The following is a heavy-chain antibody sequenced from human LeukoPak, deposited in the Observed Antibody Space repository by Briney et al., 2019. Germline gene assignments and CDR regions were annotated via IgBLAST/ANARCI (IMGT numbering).Heavy chain of an antibody. V-gene: IGHV1-24*01. D-gene: IGHD4-17*01. CDR3: ATDTEQGYGDSWGY. CDR1: GYTLTELS. J-gene: IGHJ4*02. CDR2: FDPEDGET. Sequence: ASVKVSCKVSGYTLTELSMHWVRQTPGKGLEWMGGFDPEDGETIYAQKFQGRVTMTEDTSTDTAYMELSSLISEDTAVYYCATDTEQGYGDSWGYWGQGTLVTVSS.